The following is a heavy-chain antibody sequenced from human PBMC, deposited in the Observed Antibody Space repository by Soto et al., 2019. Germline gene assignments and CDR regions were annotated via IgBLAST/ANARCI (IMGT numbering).Heavy chain of an antibody. CDR1: GFTFSSYG. Sequence: GGSLRLSCAASGFTFSSYGMHWVRQAPGKGLEWVAVIWYDGSNKYYADSVKGRFTISRDNSKNTLYLQMNSLRAEDTAVYYCARDGEQLAAYYYYGMDVWGQGTTVTVSS. D-gene: IGHD6-6*01. J-gene: IGHJ6*02. V-gene: IGHV3-33*01. CDR2: IWYDGSNK. CDR3: ARDGEQLAAYYYYGMDV.